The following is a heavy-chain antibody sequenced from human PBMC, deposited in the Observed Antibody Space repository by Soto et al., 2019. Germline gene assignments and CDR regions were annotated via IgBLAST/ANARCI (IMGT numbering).Heavy chain of an antibody. CDR3: ARDRDYPSGYVEFDP. Sequence: QVQLVQSGAEVKKPGASVKVSCKASGYTFTSYYMHWVRQAPGQGLEWMGIINPSGGSTSYAQKFQSRVNMTRDTSTSTLYMELSSLRSEDTAVYYCARDRDYPSGYVEFDPCGQGTLVTVSS. J-gene: IGHJ5*02. CDR1: GYTFTSYY. D-gene: IGHD3-3*01. V-gene: IGHV1-46*03. CDR2: INPSGGST.